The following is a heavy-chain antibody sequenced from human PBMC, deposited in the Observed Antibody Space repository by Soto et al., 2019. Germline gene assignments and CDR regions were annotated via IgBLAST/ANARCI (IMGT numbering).Heavy chain of an antibody. CDR3: ARDKITGLVEY. CDR1: GGSFSGYS. Sequence: SETLSLTCAVYGGSFSGYSWTWIRQPPGTGLEWIGEINHTGSTNYNPSLKSRVTISVDTSKNQFSLKLTSVTAADTAVYYCARDKITGLVEYWGQGTLV. V-gene: IGHV4-34*01. J-gene: IGHJ4*02. CDR2: INHTGST. D-gene: IGHD2-8*02.